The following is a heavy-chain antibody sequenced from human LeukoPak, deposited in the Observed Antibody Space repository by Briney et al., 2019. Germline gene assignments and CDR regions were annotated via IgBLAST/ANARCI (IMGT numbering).Heavy chain of an antibody. D-gene: IGHD5-12*01. CDR1: GFTFTSSA. CDR2: IVVGSGNT. CDR3: AAAEVLEWLRFDY. Sequence: SVKVSCKASGFTFTSSAMQWVRQARGQRLEWIGWIVVGSGNTNYAQKFQERVTITRDMSTSTAYMELSSLRPEDTAVYYCAAAEVLEWLRFDYWGQGTLVTVSS. J-gene: IGHJ4*02. V-gene: IGHV1-58*02.